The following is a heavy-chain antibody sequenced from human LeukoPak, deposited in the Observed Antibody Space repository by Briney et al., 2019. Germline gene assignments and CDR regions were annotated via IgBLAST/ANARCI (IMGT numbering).Heavy chain of an antibody. D-gene: IGHD3-9*01. CDR1: GFTFSSYW. CDR3: TRDFDAATGS. J-gene: IGHJ5*02. CDR2: INGDGSRT. V-gene: IGHV3-74*01. Sequence: GGSLRLSCAASGFTFSSYWMHWVRQAPGKGLVWVSRINGDGSRTNCADSVKGRFTISRDNAENALYLQMNSLRVEDTAVYYCTRDFDAATGSWGQGTLVTVSS.